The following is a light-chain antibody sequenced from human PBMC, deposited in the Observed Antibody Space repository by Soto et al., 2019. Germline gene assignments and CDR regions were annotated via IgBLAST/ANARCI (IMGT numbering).Light chain of an antibody. Sequence: EIVMTQSPATLSVSPGERATLSCMASQSVSSNLAWYQQKPGQAPRLLIYGASTRATGIPARFSGSGSGTEFTLTISSLQSEDFAVYYCQQYNNLRTFGGGTKVEIK. J-gene: IGKJ4*01. CDR2: GAS. CDR3: QQYNNLRT. V-gene: IGKV3-15*01. CDR1: QSVSSN.